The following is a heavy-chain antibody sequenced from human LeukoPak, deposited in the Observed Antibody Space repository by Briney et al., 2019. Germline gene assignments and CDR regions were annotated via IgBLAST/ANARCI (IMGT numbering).Heavy chain of an antibody. CDR3: ASTGYCIGGSCYSNYFDH. V-gene: IGHV4-59*08. D-gene: IGHD2-15*01. J-gene: IGHJ4*02. Sequence: PSETLSLTCTVSGVSITSFYWSWIRQPPGNGLEWIGYIYFSGSTNYNPSLKSRVTVSLDTTKNKVSLKLSSVSAADTAVYYCASTGYCIGGSCYSNYFDHWGQGTLVTVSS. CDR1: GVSITSFY. CDR2: IYFSGST.